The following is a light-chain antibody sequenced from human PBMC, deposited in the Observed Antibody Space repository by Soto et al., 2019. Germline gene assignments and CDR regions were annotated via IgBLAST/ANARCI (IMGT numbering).Light chain of an antibody. CDR2: EVT. CDR1: SSDVGAYNY. Sequence: QSVLTQPPSASGSPGQSVTISCTGTSSDVGAYNYVCWYQQHPGKAPKLIISEVTKRPSGVPDRFSGSKSGNTASLTVTGLQAEDEADYYCSSYAGSNNPWVFGGGTQLTV. J-gene: IGLJ3*02. V-gene: IGLV2-8*01. CDR3: SSYAGSNNPWV.